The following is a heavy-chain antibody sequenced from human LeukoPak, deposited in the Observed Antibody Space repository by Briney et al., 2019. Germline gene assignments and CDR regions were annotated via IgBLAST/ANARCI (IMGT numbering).Heavy chain of an antibody. J-gene: IGHJ4*02. CDR3: ARVPGYSGYGLPFDF. CDR1: VYTFTGYY. Sequence: ASVTVSYKPSVYTFTGYYMHWVRQAPGPRLEWMGWINPNTGGTNYVQKFQGRVTMTRDTSISTAYMELSRLTSDDTGVYYCARVPGYSGYGLPFDFWGQGTLVTVSS. CDR2: INPNTGGT. V-gene: IGHV1-2*02. D-gene: IGHD5-12*01.